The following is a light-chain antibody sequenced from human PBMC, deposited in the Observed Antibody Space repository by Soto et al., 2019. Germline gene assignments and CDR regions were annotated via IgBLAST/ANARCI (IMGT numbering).Light chain of an antibody. CDR1: QGITTY. CDR3: QQLNSYPLFT. V-gene: IGKV1-9*01. J-gene: IGKJ3*01. Sequence: DIQLTQSPSFLSASVGDRVTITCRASQGITTYLAWYQQKPGKAPNLLIYDASTLQSGVSSRFSGSGSGTEFTLTISSLQPEDFATYYCQQLNSYPLFTFGPGTKVDFK. CDR2: DAS.